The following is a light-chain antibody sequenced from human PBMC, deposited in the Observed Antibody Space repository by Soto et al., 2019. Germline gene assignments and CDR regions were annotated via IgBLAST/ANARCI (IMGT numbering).Light chain of an antibody. J-gene: IGKJ1*01. CDR3: QQYGRPPRT. V-gene: IGKV3-20*01. CDR2: GAS. Sequence: EIVLTQSPGTLSLSPGERATLSCRGSQSVRNSYLAWYQQKPGQAPRLLIYGASSRATGIPDRFSGSGSGTDFTLTISRLEPEDVAVYYCQQYGRPPRTFGQGTKVEIK. CDR1: QSVRNSY.